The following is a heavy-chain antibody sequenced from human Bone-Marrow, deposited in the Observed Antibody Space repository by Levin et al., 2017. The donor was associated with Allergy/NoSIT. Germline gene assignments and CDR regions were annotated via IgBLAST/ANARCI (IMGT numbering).Heavy chain of an antibody. CDR3: AKGAGVVVPAAGYGFDV. J-gene: IGHJ6*02. Sequence: GGSLRLSCAASGFIFSSYAMSWVRQAPGKGMEWVSAISGRGDSTFYADSVKGRFTISRDNSKNTLYLQMNSLRAEDTAVYYCAKGAGVVVPAAGYGFDVWGQGTTVTVSS. D-gene: IGHD2-2*01. CDR2: ISGRGDST. V-gene: IGHV3-23*01. CDR1: GFIFSSYA.